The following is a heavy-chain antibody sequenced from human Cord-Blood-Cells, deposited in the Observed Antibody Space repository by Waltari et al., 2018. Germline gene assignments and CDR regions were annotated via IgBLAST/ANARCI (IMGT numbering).Heavy chain of an antibody. V-gene: IGHV4-38-2*02. CDR3: VRQSDY. J-gene: IGHJ4*02. CDR2: IYHSGST. Sequence: QVQLQESGPGLVQPSETLSPTCTVSGYSISRGHYCGWIRQPPGKGLEWIGRIYHSGSTYYNPSLKSRVTISVDTSKNQFSLKLSSVTAADTAVYYCVRQSDYWGQGTLVTVSS. CDR1: GYSISRGHY.